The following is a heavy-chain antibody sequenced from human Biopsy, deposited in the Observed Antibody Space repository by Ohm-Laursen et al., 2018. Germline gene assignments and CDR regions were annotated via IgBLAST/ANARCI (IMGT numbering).Heavy chain of an antibody. CDR2: ISPYNGDT. D-gene: IGHD1-1*01. Sequence: ASVKVSCKASGYTFTNYGISWVRQAPGQGLEWMGWISPYNGDTDYAQNLQGRVTMTADTSTSTAYMEVTSLRSDDTAVYYCARAKLEPVYYYYGMDVWGQGTTVTVSS. V-gene: IGHV1-18*01. CDR3: ARAKLEPVYYYYGMDV. J-gene: IGHJ6*02. CDR1: GYTFTNYG.